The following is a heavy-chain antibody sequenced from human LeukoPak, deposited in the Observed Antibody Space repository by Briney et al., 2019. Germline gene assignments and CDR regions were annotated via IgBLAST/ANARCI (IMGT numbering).Heavy chain of an antibody. J-gene: IGHJ4*02. CDR2: LYSDGNT. V-gene: IGHV3-53*01. CDR3: ARGVEPLAANTLAY. D-gene: IGHD1-14*01. CDR1: GFTFITND. Sequence: GGSLTLTCAASGFTFITNDMTWVRQAPGKGLEWVSVLYSDGNTKYADSVQGRFTISRDNSKNTLYLEMNSLSPDDTAVYYCARGVEPLAANTLAYWGQGNLVTVSS.